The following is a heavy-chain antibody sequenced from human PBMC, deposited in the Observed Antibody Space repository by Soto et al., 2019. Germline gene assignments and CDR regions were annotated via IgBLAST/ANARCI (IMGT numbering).Heavy chain of an antibody. CDR1: GGSFSGYY. CDR2: INHSGST. CDR3: ARLKGKTGPRRYYFDY. J-gene: IGHJ4*02. Sequence: SETLSLTCAVYGGSFSGYYWSWIRQPPGKGLEWIGEINHSGSTNYNPSLKSRVTISVDTSKNQFSLKLSPVTAADTAVYYCARLKGKTGPRRYYFDYWGQGTLVTVSS. V-gene: IGHV4-34*01.